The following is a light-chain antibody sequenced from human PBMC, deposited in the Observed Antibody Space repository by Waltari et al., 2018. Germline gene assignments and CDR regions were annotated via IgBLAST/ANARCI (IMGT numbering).Light chain of an antibody. CDR2: GAS. V-gene: IGKV1-6*01. Sequence: AIQLTQSPSSLSASVGDRVTITCRASQDIRIDVGWYQQKPGKAPKLLIYGASSLHSGVPSRFSGSGSGTDFTITITSLQPEDFATYFCLQDFNYPRTFGLGTRVEFK. CDR3: LQDFNYPRT. CDR1: QDIRID. J-gene: IGKJ1*01.